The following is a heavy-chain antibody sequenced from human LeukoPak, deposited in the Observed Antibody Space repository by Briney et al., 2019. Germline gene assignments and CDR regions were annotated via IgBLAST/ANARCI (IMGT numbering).Heavy chain of an antibody. CDR1: GGSTSSYY. V-gene: IGHV4-59*01. CDR2: IYYSGST. Sequence: PSETLSLTCTVSGGSTSSYYWSWIRQPPGKGLEWIGYIYYSGSTNYNPSLKSRVTISVDTSKNQFSLKLSSLTAADTAVYYCARDPRYCSSTSCYGGVFDYWGQGTLVTVSS. D-gene: IGHD2-2*01. CDR3: ARDPRYCSSTSCYGGVFDY. J-gene: IGHJ4*02.